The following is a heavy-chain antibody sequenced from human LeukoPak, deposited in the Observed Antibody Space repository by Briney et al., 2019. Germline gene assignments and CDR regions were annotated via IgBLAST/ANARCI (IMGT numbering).Heavy chain of an antibody. V-gene: IGHV1-69*04. J-gene: IGHJ4*02. CDR1: GGTFSSYA. D-gene: IGHD5-24*01. CDR3: ARDGSRWLHSY. Sequence: SVKVSCKASGGTFSSYAISWVRQAPGQGLEWMRRIIPILGIANYAQKFQGRVTITADKSTSTAYMELSSLRSEDTAVYYCARDGSRWLHSYWGQGTLVTVSS. CDR2: IIPILGIA.